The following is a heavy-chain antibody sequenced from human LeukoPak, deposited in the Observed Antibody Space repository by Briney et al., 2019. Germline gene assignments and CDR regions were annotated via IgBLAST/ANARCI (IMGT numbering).Heavy chain of an antibody. CDR1: GFTFSSYG. Sequence: GGSLRLSCAASGFTFSSYGMHWVRQAPGKGLECVAVISYDGSNKYYADSVKGRFTISRDNSKNTLYLQMNSLRAEDTAVYYCSMAVGYYGSGGSDFDYWGQGTLVTVSS. V-gene: IGHV3-30*03. D-gene: IGHD3-10*01. CDR2: ISYDGSNK. J-gene: IGHJ4*02. CDR3: SMAVGYYGSGGSDFDY.